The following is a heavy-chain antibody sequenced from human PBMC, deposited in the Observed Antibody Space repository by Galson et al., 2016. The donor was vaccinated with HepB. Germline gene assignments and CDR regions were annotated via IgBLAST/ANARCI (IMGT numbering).Heavy chain of an antibody. CDR2: ISAASGDT. V-gene: IGHV1-3*01. Sequence: SVKVSCKASGYTFSTYDMHWVRQSPGQRLEWMGYISAASGDTKYSQSFKSRVTLTRDTSATTQYMELTSLTSDDTAVYYCARDLIGNMAVWGQGTTVAVS. CDR3: ARDLIGNMAV. D-gene: IGHD3-16*02. CDR1: GYTFSTYD. J-gene: IGHJ6*02.